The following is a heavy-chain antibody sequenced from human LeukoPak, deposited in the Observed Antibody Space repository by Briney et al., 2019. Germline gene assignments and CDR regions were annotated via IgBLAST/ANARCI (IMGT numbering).Heavy chain of an antibody. CDR2: ISGSGGST. V-gene: IGHV3-23*01. D-gene: IGHD6-19*01. CDR1: GFTFSSYA. CDR3: AKDPSWLGDQTFDY. Sequence: GGSLRLPCAASGFTFSSYAMSWVRQAPGKGLEWVSAISGSGGSTYYADSVKGRFTISRDNSKNTLYLQMNSLRAEDTAVYYCAKDPSWLGDQTFDYWGQGTLVTVSS. J-gene: IGHJ4*02.